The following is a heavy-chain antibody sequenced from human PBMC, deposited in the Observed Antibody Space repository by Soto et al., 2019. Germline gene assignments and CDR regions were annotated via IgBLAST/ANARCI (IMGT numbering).Heavy chain of an antibody. Sequence: QVQLVQSGAEVKKPGSSVKVSCKASGGTFSSYAISWVRQAPGQGLEWMGGIIPIFGTANYAQKFQGRVTITADESTSTASMELSSLRSEDTAVYYCAGEKGVGATISGGDYFDYWCQGTLVTVSS. CDR3: AGEKGVGATISGGDYFDY. J-gene: IGHJ4*02. CDR2: IIPIFGTA. V-gene: IGHV1-69*01. D-gene: IGHD1-26*01. CDR1: GGTFSSYA.